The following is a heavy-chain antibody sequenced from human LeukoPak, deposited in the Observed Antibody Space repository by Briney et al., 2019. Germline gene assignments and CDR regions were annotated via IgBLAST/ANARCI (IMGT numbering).Heavy chain of an antibody. CDR2: IKSKTDGGTT. J-gene: IGHJ4*02. CDR1: GFTFSNAW. D-gene: IGHD3-10*01. V-gene: IGHV3-15*01. CDR3: ARGGRLTMLRGVIDY. Sequence: GGSLRLSCAASGFTFSNAWMSWVRQAPGKGLGWVGRIKSKTDGGTTDYAAPVKGRFTISRDDSKNTLYLQMNSLKTEDTAVYYCARGGRLTMLRGVIDYWGQGTLVTVSS.